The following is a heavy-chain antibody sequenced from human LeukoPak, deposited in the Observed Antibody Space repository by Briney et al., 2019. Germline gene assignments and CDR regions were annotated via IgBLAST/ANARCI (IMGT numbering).Heavy chain of an antibody. J-gene: IGHJ4*02. D-gene: IGHD1-26*01. CDR1: GFTFSSYE. CDR2: ISSSGSTI. Sequence: GGSLRLSCAASGFTFSSYEMNWVRQAPGKGLEWVSYISSSGSTIYYADSVKGRFTISRDNAKNSLYLQMNSLRAEDTAMYYCARADLSGSYFHPHFLDYWGQGTLVTVSS. CDR3: ARADLSGSYFHPHFLDY. V-gene: IGHV3-48*03.